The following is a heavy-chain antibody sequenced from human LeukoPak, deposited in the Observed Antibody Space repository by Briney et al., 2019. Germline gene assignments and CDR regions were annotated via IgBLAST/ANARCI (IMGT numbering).Heavy chain of an antibody. V-gene: IGHV4-59*12. D-gene: IGHD3-22*01. CDR3: ARGYDSSGYYDY. CDR2: ISYSGST. CDR1: GGSINSYY. J-gene: IGHJ4*02. Sequence: SETLSLTCTVSGGSINSYYWSWIRQPPGKGLEWIGYISYSGSTNYNPSLKSRVTISVDTSKNQFSLKLSSVTAADTAVYYCARGYDSSGYYDYWGQGTLVTVSS.